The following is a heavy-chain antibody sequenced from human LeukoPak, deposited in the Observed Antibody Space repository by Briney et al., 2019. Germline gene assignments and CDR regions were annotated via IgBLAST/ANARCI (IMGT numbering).Heavy chain of an antibody. Sequence: SETLSLTCTVSGGSISSSSYYWGWIRQPPGKGLEWIGNIYYSGSTYCNPSLKSRVTISVDTSKNQFSLKLSSVTAADTAVYYCARVGLPSGSYLAYWGQGTLVTVSS. CDR3: ARVGLPSGSYLAY. J-gene: IGHJ4*02. CDR2: IYYSGST. D-gene: IGHD1-26*01. V-gene: IGHV4-39*07. CDR1: GGSISSSSYY.